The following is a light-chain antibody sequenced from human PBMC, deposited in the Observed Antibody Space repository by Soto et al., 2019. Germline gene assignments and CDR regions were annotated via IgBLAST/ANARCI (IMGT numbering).Light chain of an antibody. V-gene: IGKV1-39*01. CDR1: QTIGPY. CDR3: QQSYNTPLT. CDR2: DAS. J-gene: IGKJ1*01. Sequence: DIQMTQSPSTLSGSVGDRVTITCRASQTIGPYVNWYRQKSGAAPEXLIYDASTLQSGVPSRFRGGASGTDLTITISSLQLDDFETYYCQQSYNTPLTFGQGTKVDIK.